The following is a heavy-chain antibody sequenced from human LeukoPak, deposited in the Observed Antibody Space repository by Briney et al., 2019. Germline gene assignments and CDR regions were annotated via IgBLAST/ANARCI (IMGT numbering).Heavy chain of an antibody. V-gene: IGHV3-9*01. CDR1: GFTFDDYA. Sequence: GGSLRLSCAASGFTFDDYAMHWVRQAPGKGLEWVSGISWNSGSIGYADSVKGRFTISRDNSKNTLYLQMNSLRAEDTAVYYCARSIQWLVAYWGQGTLVTVSS. J-gene: IGHJ4*02. D-gene: IGHD6-19*01. CDR2: ISWNSGSI. CDR3: ARSIQWLVAY.